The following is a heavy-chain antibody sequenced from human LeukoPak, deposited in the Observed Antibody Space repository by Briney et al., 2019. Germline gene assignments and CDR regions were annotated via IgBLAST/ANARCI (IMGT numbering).Heavy chain of an antibody. J-gene: IGHJ4*02. D-gene: IGHD3-10*01. CDR3: ARGLYYGSGSPPRDY. CDR2: ISDSSSTT. V-gene: IGHV3-48*01. Sequence: GGSLRLSCTASGFIFSTYKMTWVRQAPGKGLEWVSDISDSSSTTNYANPVKGRFTISRDNSKNTLYLQMNSLRAEDTAVYYCARGLYYGSGSPPRDYWGQGTLVTVSS. CDR1: GFIFSTYK.